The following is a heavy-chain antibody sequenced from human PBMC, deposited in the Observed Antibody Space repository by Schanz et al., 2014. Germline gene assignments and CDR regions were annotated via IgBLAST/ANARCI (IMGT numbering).Heavy chain of an antibody. D-gene: IGHD2-21*02. CDR2: ISWNSGSV. J-gene: IGHJ6*03. V-gene: IGHV3-9*01. CDR1: GFTFDNYA. Sequence: VQLVESGGGVVQPGRSLRLSCAASGFTFDNYAMHWVRQAPGKGLEWVSSISWNSGSVAYADSVKGRFTISRDDAKNSLYLQMNSLRAEDTAVYYCARPSDSSWYMDVWGKGTTVTVSS. CDR3: ARPSDSSWYMDV.